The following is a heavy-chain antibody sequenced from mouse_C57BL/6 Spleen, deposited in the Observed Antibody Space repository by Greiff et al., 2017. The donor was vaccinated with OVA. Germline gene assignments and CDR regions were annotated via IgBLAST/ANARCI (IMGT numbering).Heavy chain of an antibody. CDR1: GFSLTSYG. J-gene: IGHJ4*01. V-gene: IGHV2-2*01. CDR3: ARMGYNAMDY. Sequence: QVQLKESGPGLVQPSQSLSITCPVSGFSLTSYGVHWVRQSPGKGLAWLGVIWSGGSTDYNAAFISRLSIIKDNSKSQVFFKMNSLQAEDTAIYYCARMGYNAMDYWGQGTSVTVSS. CDR2: IWSGGST.